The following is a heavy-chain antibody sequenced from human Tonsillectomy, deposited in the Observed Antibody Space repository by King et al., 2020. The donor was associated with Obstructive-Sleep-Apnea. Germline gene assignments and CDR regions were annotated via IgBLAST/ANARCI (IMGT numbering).Heavy chain of an antibody. V-gene: IGHV1-69*01. CDR3: AREDRVNYYGSVFFWNRSFDY. CDR2: SIPIFGTT. CDR1: GGTFSNYA. D-gene: IGHD3-10*01. J-gene: IGHJ4*02. Sequence: VQLVQSGAEVKKPGSSVKVSCKASGGTFSNYAINWVRQAPGQGLEWMGGSIPIFGTTNYAQTFQGRVTITADESTSTAYMELSSLRSEDTAVYFCAREDRVNYYGSVFFWNRSFDYWGQGTLVTVSS.